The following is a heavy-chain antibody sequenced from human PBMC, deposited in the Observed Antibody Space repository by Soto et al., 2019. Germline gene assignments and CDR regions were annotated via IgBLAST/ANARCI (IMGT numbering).Heavy chain of an antibody. Sequence: DLEESGGGLVHPGGSLRLSCAASGFTFSDYYMSWIRQAPGKGLEWVSYISSINIYTNYADSVKGRFTISRDNAKNSLYLQMNSLRAEDTAVYYCATWGNGYYAYFDYWGQGTLVTVSS. CDR1: GFTFSDYY. V-gene: IGHV3-11*06. D-gene: IGHD3-22*01. J-gene: IGHJ4*02. CDR3: ATWGNGYYAYFDY. CDR2: ISSINIYT.